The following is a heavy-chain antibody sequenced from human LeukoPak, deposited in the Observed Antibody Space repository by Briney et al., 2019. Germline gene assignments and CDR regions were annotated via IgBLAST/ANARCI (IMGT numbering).Heavy chain of an antibody. J-gene: IGHJ6*02. CDR3: ARGRSNYYGMDV. CDR2: IYYNGNT. V-gene: IGHV4-59*01. CDR1: DGAINSYY. Sequence: SETLSLTCSGSDGAINSYYWNWIRPPPGKGLEWIGDIYYNGNTNYSPSPKSRGTMSVDTSKNPFSLKVSSVTAGDTAVYYCARGRSNYYGMDVWGQGTTVTVA. D-gene: IGHD1-26*01.